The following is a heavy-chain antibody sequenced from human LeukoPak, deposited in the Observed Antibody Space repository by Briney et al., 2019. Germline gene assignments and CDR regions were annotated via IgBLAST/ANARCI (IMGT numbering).Heavy chain of an antibody. Sequence: GGSLRLSCAASGFTFSSYSMNWVRQAPGKGLEWVSSISSSSSYIYYADSVKGRFTISRDNAKNSLYLQMNSLRAEDTAVYYCAKDRGVRGVITGAFDIWGQGTMVTVSS. J-gene: IGHJ3*02. CDR2: ISSSSSYI. V-gene: IGHV3-21*01. D-gene: IGHD3-10*01. CDR1: GFTFSSYS. CDR3: AKDRGVRGVITGAFDI.